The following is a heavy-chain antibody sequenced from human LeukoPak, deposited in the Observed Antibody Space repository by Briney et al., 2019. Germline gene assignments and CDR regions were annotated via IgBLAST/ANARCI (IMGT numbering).Heavy chain of an antibody. CDR3: AKVGLYYYDSSGSSY. Sequence: XGSLRLSCAASGFTFSSYAMSWVRQAPGKGLEWVSAISGSGGSTYYADSVKGRFTISRDNSKNTLYLQMNSLRAEDTAVYYCAKVGLYYYDSSGSSYWGQGTLVTVSS. J-gene: IGHJ4*02. CDR1: GFTFSSYA. V-gene: IGHV3-23*01. CDR2: ISGSGGST. D-gene: IGHD3-22*01.